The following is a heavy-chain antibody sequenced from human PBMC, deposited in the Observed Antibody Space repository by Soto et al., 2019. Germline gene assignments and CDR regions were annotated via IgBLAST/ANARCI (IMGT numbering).Heavy chain of an antibody. D-gene: IGHD3-22*01. CDR3: ASSDPYYDDSSGYYYNFDY. CDR2: IWYDGSNK. J-gene: IGHJ4*02. Sequence: QVHLVESGGGVVQPGRSLRLSCATSGFTFSSYGMHWVRQAPGKGLEWVAVIWYDGSNKYYADSVKGRFTISRDNANNQLFLQMSSLRAEDTAVYYCASSDPYYDDSSGYYYNFDYWGQGTLVTVSS. V-gene: IGHV3-33*01. CDR1: GFTFSSYG.